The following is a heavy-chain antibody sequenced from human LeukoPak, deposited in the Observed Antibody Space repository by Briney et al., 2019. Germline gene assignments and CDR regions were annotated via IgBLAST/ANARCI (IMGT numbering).Heavy chain of an antibody. CDR2: ISAYNGNT. CDR3: ARDRRMGSSSASNT. V-gene: IGHV1-18*01. Sequence: ASVKVSCKASGYTFTSYGISWVRQAPGQGLEWMGWISAYNGNTNYAQKLQGRVTMTTDTSTSTAYMELRSLRSDVTAVYYCARDRRMGSSSASNTWGQGTLVTVSS. D-gene: IGHD6-6*01. J-gene: IGHJ1*01. CDR1: GYTFTSYG.